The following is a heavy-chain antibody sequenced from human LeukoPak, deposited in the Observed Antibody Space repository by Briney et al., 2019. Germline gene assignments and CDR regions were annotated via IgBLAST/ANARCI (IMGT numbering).Heavy chain of an antibody. J-gene: IGHJ4*02. CDR2: INPNSGGT. CDR1: GYTFTGYY. Sequence: ASVKVSCKASGYTFTGYYMHWVRQAPGQGLEWMGWINPNSGGTNYAQKFQGRVTMSRDTSISTAYMELSRLRSDDTAVYYCARVRDSSGYYYGYWGQGTLVTVSS. CDR3: ARVRDSSGYYYGY. V-gene: IGHV1-2*02. D-gene: IGHD3-22*01.